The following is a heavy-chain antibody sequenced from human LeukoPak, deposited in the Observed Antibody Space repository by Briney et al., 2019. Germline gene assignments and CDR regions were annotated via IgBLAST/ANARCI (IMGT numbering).Heavy chain of an antibody. CDR2: INHSVST. CDR3: GRGHYSSGWYEGRKYYFDY. J-gene: IGHJ4*02. CDR1: GGSFSGYY. V-gene: IGHV4-34*01. Sequence: SETLSLTCAVYGGSFSGYYWSWIRQPPGKGLEWIGEINHSVSTNYNPSLKSRVTISVDTSKNQFSLRLSSVTAWATAVYYCGRGHYSSGWYEGRKYYFDYWGQGTLVTVSS. D-gene: IGHD6-19*01.